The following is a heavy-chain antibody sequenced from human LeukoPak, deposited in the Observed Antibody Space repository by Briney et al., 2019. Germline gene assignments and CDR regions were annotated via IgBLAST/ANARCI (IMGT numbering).Heavy chain of an antibody. J-gene: IGHJ6*04. Sequence: GGSLRLSCAASGFTFSSYWMHWVRQAPGKGLVLVSRINSDGSSTSYADSVKGRFTISRDNAKNTLYLQMNSLRAEDTAVYYCASSYGTGSYYYYYYGMDVWGKGTTVTVSS. CDR2: INSDGSST. D-gene: IGHD3-10*01. V-gene: IGHV3-74*01. CDR3: ASSYGTGSYYYYYYGMDV. CDR1: GFTFSSYW.